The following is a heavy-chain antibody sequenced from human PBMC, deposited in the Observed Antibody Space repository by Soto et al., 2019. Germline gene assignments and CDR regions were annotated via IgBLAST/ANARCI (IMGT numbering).Heavy chain of an antibody. CDR1: GFTFSNYG. Sequence: LRLSCAASGFTFSNYGMHWARQAPGKGLEWVAIIWHDGNNKYYADSVRGRFIISRDNSKNRLYLQMNSLRAEDTAVYYCASDLVGASDSYGLDVWGQGTPVTVSS. D-gene: IGHD1-26*01. CDR2: IWHDGNNK. V-gene: IGHV3-33*01. CDR3: ASDLVGASDSYGLDV. J-gene: IGHJ6*02.